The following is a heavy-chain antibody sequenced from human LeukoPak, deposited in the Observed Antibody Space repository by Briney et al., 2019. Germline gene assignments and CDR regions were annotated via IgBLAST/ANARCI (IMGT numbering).Heavy chain of an antibody. V-gene: IGHV3-23*01. Sequence: GGSLRLSCAASGFTLSSYAMSWVRQAPGKGLEWVSAISGSGGSTYYADSVKGRFTISRDNSKNTLYLQMSSLRAEDTAVYYCAKDQVASSSSGYYSPLDYWGQGTLVTVSS. CDR1: GFTLSSYA. CDR3: AKDQVASSSSGYYSPLDY. CDR2: ISGSGGST. D-gene: IGHD3-22*01. J-gene: IGHJ4*02.